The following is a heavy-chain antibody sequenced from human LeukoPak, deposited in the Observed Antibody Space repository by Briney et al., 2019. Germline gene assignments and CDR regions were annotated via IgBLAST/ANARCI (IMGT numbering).Heavy chain of an antibody. CDR2: ISAYNGNT. V-gene: IGHV1-18*01. J-gene: IGHJ5*02. Sequence: ASVKVSCKASGYTFTSYGTSWVRQAPGQGLEWMGWISAYNGNTNYAQKLQGRVTMTTDTSTSTAYMELRSLRSDDTAVYYCARARITIFGVVIIGPFDPWGQGTLVTVSS. CDR3: ARARITIFGVVIIGPFDP. D-gene: IGHD3-3*01. CDR1: GYTFTSYG.